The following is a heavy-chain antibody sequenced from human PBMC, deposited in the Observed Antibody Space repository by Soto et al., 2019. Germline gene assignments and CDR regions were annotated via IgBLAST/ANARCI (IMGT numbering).Heavy chain of an antibody. CDR2: IYYSGST. D-gene: IGHD1-1*01. Sequence: SETLSLTCTVSGGSISSYYWSWIRQPPGKGLEWIGYIYYSGSTNYNPSLKSRVTISVDTSKNQFSLKLSSVTAADTAVYYCARYNWNDGAFDIWGQGTMVTVSS. CDR1: GGSISSYY. CDR3: ARYNWNDGAFDI. J-gene: IGHJ3*02. V-gene: IGHV4-59*01.